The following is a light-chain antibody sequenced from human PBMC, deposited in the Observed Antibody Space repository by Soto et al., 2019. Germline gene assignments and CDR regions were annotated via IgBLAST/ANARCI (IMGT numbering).Light chain of an antibody. J-gene: IGKJ1*01. CDR1: QSISSW. V-gene: IGKV1-5*03. CDR2: KAS. CDR3: QQYNSFWT. Sequence: DIQMTQSPSTLSASVGDRVTITCRASQSISSWLAWDQQKPGKAPKLLRYKASSLESVVPSRFSGSGSGTEFTLTISSLQPDDFATHYCQQYNSFWTFGQGTKVEIK.